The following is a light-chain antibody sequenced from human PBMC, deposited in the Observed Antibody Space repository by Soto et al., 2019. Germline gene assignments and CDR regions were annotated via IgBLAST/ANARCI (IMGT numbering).Light chain of an antibody. CDR3: QQSYSTILT. Sequence: DIQMTQSPSSLSASVGDRFTITCRASQSISSYLNWYQQKPGKAPKLLIYAASSLQSGVPSRFSGSGSGTDFTLTISSLQPEDFATYYCQQSYSTILTFGGGTKVDIK. J-gene: IGKJ4*01. CDR2: AAS. V-gene: IGKV1-39*01. CDR1: QSISSY.